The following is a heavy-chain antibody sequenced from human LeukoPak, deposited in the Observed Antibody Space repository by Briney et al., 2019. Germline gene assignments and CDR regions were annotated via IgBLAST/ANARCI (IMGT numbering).Heavy chain of an antibody. V-gene: IGHV3-23*01. CDR3: AKDVDTAMVNPTFDY. D-gene: IGHD5-18*01. Sequence: GGSLRLSCVASGYTFITYAMSCVRQAPGEGLEWVSAISGSGGSTYYAESVKGRFTISRDNSKNTLYLQMNSLRAEDTAVYYCAKDVDTAMVNPTFDYWGQGTLVTVSS. CDR1: GYTFITYA. CDR2: ISGSGGST. J-gene: IGHJ4*02.